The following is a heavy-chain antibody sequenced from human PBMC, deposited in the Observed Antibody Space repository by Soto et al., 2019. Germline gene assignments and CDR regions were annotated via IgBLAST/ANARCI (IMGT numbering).Heavy chain of an antibody. CDR1: GFTFGDYA. CDR3: TRTPYDILTASDY. Sequence: GGSLRLSCTASGFTFGDYAMSWFRQAPGKGLEWVGFIRSKTYGGTTEYAASVKGRFTISRDDSKSIAYLQMNSLKTEDTAVYYCTRTPYDILTASDYWGQGTLVTVSS. D-gene: IGHD3-9*01. J-gene: IGHJ4*02. CDR2: IRSKTYGGTT. V-gene: IGHV3-49*03.